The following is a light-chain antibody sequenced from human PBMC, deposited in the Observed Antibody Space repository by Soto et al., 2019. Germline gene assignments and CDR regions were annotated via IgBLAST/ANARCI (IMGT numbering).Light chain of an antibody. CDR1: QSISSY. CDR2: AAS. J-gene: IGKJ5*01. CDR3: QQLNSFPIT. V-gene: IGKV1-9*01. Sequence: DIQMTQSPSSLSASVGDRVTITCRASQSISSYLNWYQQKPGKAPKLLIYAASSLQSGLPSRFSGSGSGTEFTLTITSLQPEDFATYYCQQLNSFPITFGQGTRLEIK.